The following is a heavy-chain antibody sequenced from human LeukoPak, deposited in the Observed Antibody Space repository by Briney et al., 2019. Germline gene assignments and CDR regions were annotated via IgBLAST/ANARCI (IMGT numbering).Heavy chain of an antibody. CDR3: AKLPLWFGVQWFDP. CDR2: ISGSGGST. J-gene: IGHJ5*02. CDR1: GFTFSSYA. D-gene: IGHD3-10*01. Sequence: GGSLRLSCAASGFTFSSYAMSWVRQAPGKGLEWVSDISGSGGSTYYADSVKGRFTISRDNSKNTLYLQMNSLRAEDTAVYYCAKLPLWFGVQWFDPWGQGTLVTVSS. V-gene: IGHV3-23*01.